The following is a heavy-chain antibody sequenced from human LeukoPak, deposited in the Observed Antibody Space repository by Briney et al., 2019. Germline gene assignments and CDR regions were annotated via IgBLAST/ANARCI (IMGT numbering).Heavy chain of an antibody. J-gene: IGHJ4*02. CDR3: ARHKWANIVVVPAAIYY. Sequence: TSETLSLTCTVSGGSISSYYWSWIRQPPGKGLEWIGYIYYSGSTNYNPSLKSRVTISVDTSKNQFSLKLSSVTAADTAVYYCARHKWANIVVVPAAIYYWGQGTLVTVSS. V-gene: IGHV4-59*01. CDR1: GGSISSYY. CDR2: IYYSGST. D-gene: IGHD2-2*01.